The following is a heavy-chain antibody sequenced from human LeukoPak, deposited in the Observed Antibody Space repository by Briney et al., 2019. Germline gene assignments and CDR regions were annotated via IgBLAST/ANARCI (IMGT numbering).Heavy chain of an antibody. V-gene: IGHV1-2*02. CDR3: ARAVGADFWSGYCW. J-gene: IGHJ4*02. CDR1: GYTFTGYY. Sequence: ASVKVSCKASGYTFTGYYMHWVRQAPGQGLEWMGWINPNSGDTNYAQKFQGRVTMTRDTSISTAYMELSRLRSDDTAVYYCARAVGADFWSGYCWWGQGTLVTVSS. CDR2: INPNSGDT. D-gene: IGHD3-3*01.